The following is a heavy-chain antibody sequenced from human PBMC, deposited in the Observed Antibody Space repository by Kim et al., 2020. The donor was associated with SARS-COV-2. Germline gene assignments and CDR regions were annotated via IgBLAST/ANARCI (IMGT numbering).Heavy chain of an antibody. Sequence: SVKVSCKASGGTFSSYAISWVRQAPGQGLEWMGRINPILGIANYAQKFQGRVTITADNSTSTAYMELSSLRAEDTAVYYCARVQTTVTEYYYYGMDVWGQGTTVTVPS. CDR2: INPILGIA. CDR1: GGTFSSYA. V-gene: IGHV1-69*04. J-gene: IGHJ6*02. D-gene: IGHD4-17*01. CDR3: ARVQTTVTEYYYYGMDV.